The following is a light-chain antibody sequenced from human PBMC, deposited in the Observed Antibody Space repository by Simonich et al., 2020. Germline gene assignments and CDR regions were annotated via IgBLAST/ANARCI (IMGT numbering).Light chain of an antibody. CDR1: TSVSSSY. Sequence: EIVLTQSPGTLSLSPGERATLSGRARTSVSSSYLAWYQQKPGQAPRLLIYGASSRATGIPDRFSGSGSGTDFTLTISRLEPEDFAVYYCQQYGSSPYTFGQGTKLEIK. V-gene: IGKV3-20*01. CDR2: GAS. CDR3: QQYGSSPYT. J-gene: IGKJ2*01.